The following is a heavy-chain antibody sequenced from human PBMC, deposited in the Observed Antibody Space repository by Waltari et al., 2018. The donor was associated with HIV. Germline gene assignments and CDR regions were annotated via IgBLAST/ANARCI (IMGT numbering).Heavy chain of an antibody. CDR1: GFTFSSYW. Sequence: EVQLVESGGGLVQPGGSMRLSCAASGFTFSSYWMSWVRSAPGKGLEWVANIKQDGSEKYYVDSVKGRFTISRDNAKNSLYLQMNSLRAEDTAVYYCARVSREYQLLRAFDIWGQGTMVTVSS. V-gene: IGHV3-7*01. CDR2: IKQDGSEK. J-gene: IGHJ3*02. CDR3: ARVSREYQLLRAFDI. D-gene: IGHD2-2*01.